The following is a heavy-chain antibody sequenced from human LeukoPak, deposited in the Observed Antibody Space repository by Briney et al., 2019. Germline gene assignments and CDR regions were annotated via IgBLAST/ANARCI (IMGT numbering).Heavy chain of an antibody. CDR3: ARDRGISSSWYNGFDP. J-gene: IGHJ5*02. Sequence: SETLSLTCTVSGGSISSYYWSWIRQPPGKGLEWIGYIYYSGSTNYNPSLKSRVTISVDTSKNQFSLKLSSVTAADTAVYYCARDRGISSSWYNGFDPWGQGTLVTVSS. V-gene: IGHV4-59*01. CDR2: IYYSGST. D-gene: IGHD6-13*01. CDR1: GGSISSYY.